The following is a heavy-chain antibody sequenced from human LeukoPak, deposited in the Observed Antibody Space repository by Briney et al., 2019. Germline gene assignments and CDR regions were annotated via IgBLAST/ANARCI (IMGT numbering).Heavy chain of an antibody. V-gene: IGHV4-38-2*01. Sequence: SETLSLTCAVSGYSITSGYYWGWLRQPPGKGVEWMGSIYYSGSTYYNPSLKSRVTVSVDTSKTQFSLKLSSVTAADTAVYYCARHRRYCSSASCWAFDIWGQGTMVTVS. D-gene: IGHD2-2*01. CDR3: ARHRRYCSSASCWAFDI. CDR1: GYSITSGYY. CDR2: IYYSGST. J-gene: IGHJ3*02.